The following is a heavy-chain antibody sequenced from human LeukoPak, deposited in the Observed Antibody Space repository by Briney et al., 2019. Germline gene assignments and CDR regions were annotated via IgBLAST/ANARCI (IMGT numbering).Heavy chain of an antibody. V-gene: IGHV3-23*01. J-gene: IGHJ4*02. CDR1: GFTFSNYA. D-gene: IGHD3-22*01. CDR2: ISGSGGST. CDR3: ARSDSSGYYPLFDY. Sequence: PGGSLRLSCAASGFTFSNYAMNWVRQAPGKGLEWVSVISGSGGSTYYAASVKGRFTISRDNSKNTLYLQMNSLRAEDTAVYYCARSDSSGYYPLFDYWGQGTLVTVSS.